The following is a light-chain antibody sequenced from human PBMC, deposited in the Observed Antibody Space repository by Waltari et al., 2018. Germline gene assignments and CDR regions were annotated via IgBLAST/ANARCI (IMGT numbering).Light chain of an antibody. V-gene: IGLV1-51*01. CDR3: GTWDTSLSAWV. CDR1: SSTIGNKY. CDR2: DND. J-gene: IGLJ3*02. Sequence: QSVFTQAPSVSAAPGQKVTLSCAGSSSTIGNKYVSWYQQFPGTAPKLLIYDNDKRPSGIPDRFSASKSGTSATLGITGLQTGDEANYYCGTWDTSLSAWVFGGGTKLTVL.